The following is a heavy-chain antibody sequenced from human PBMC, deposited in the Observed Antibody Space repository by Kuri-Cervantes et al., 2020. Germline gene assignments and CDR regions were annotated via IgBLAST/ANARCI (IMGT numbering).Heavy chain of an antibody. V-gene: IGHV4-4*02. CDR1: GGSISSSNW. D-gene: IGHD6-13*01. CDR2: IYYSGST. J-gene: IGHJ4*02. Sequence: SETLSLTCAVSGGSISSSNWWSWVRQPPGKGLEWIGYIYYSGSTNYNPSLKSRVTISVDTSKNQFSLKLSSVTAADTAGYYCATYSSSWYVFDYWGQGTLVTVSS. CDR3: ATYSSSWYVFDY.